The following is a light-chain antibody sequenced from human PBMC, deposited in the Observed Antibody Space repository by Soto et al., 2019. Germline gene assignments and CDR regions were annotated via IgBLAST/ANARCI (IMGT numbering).Light chain of an antibody. V-gene: IGKV3-20*01. CDR2: GAS. CDR1: QTVSSSY. J-gene: IGKJ1*01. Sequence: EIVLTQSPGTLSLSPGERASLSCRASQTVSSSYLAWYQQKPGQAPRLLIYGASSRATGIPDRFSGSGSGTDFTLTISRLESEDFAVYYCQQYGSSPPWTFGQGTRWIS. CDR3: QQYGSSPPWT.